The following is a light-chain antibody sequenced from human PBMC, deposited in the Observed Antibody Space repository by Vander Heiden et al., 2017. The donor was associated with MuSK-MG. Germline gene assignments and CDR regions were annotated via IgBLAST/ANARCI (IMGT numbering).Light chain of an antibody. CDR2: GAS. J-gene: IGKJ2*01. CDR1: QSVSSSY. V-gene: IGKV3-20*01. Sequence: EIVLTQSPDTLSLSPGERATLSCRASQSVSSSYLAWYRQKPGQAPRLLIYGASSRATGIPDRFSGSGSGTDFTLTISRLEPEDFAVYYCQQDGSSPYAFGQGTKLEIK. CDR3: QQDGSSPYA.